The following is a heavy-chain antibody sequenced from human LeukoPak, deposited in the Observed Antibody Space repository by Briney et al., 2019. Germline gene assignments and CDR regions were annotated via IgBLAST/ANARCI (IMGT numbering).Heavy chain of an antibody. D-gene: IGHD3-16*02. CDR1: GFTFSSYG. CDR2: IRYDGSNK. CDR3: AKDYVWGSYRSTPIDY. V-gene: IGHV3-30*02. Sequence: PGGSPRLSCAASGFTFSSYGMHWVRQAPGKGLEWVAFIRYDGSNKYYADSVKGRFTISRDNSKNTLYLQMNSLRAEDTAVYYCAKDYVWGSYRSTPIDYWGQGTLVTVSS. J-gene: IGHJ4*02.